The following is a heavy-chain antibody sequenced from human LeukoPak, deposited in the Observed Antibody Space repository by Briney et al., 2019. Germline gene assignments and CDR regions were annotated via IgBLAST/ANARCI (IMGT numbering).Heavy chain of an antibody. CDR3: ARGRIVVVPAAMRYFDY. J-gene: IGHJ4*02. Sequence: SETLSLTCAVYGGSFSGYYWSWLRQPPGKGLEWIGEINHSGRTNYNPSLKRRVTISVDTSKNQFSLTLSSVTAADTAVYYCARGRIVVVPAAMRYFDYWGQGTLVTVSS. V-gene: IGHV4-34*01. D-gene: IGHD2-2*01. CDR1: GGSFSGYY. CDR2: INHSGRT.